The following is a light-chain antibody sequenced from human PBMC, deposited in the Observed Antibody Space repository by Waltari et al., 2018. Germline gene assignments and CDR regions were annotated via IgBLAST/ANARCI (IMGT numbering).Light chain of an antibody. CDR2: GSP. CDR3: QSYDTSLSGLV. Sequence: QSVLTQPPSVSGAPGQRITISCTGSSSNIGAGYDVHWYQQPPGTAPKLLIYGSPTRPSGGPARFSGSKSGTAASLAITGLQAEDEADYYCQSYDTSLSGLVFGGGTKLTVL. V-gene: IGLV1-40*01. J-gene: IGLJ2*01. CDR1: SSNIGAGYD.